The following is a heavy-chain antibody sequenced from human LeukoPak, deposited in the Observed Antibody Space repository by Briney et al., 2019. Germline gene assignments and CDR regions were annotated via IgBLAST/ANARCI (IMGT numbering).Heavy chain of an antibody. CDR1: GGSISSYY. D-gene: IGHD1-7*01. CDR2: IYYSGST. V-gene: IGHV4-59*08. CDR3: ARGTGTTEFDY. J-gene: IGHJ4*02. Sequence: PSETLSLTCTVSGGSISSYYWSWIRQPPGKGLEWIGYIYYSGSTNYNPSLKSRVTISVDTSKNQFSLKLSSVTAADTAVYYCARGTGTTEFDYWGQGTLVTVSS.